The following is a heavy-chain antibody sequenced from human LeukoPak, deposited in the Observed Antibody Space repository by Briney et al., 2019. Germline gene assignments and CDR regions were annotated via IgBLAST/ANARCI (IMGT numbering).Heavy chain of an antibody. D-gene: IGHD7-27*01. CDR2: MNPNSGNT. CDR1: GYTFTSYD. Sequence: ASVKVSCKASGYTFTSYDINWVRQATGQGLEWMGWMNPNSGNTGYAQEFQGRVTIARSTSISTAYMELSSLRSEDTAVYYCARVAHLTGDPYDYWGQGTLVTVSS. V-gene: IGHV1-8*03. CDR3: ARVAHLTGDPYDY. J-gene: IGHJ4*02.